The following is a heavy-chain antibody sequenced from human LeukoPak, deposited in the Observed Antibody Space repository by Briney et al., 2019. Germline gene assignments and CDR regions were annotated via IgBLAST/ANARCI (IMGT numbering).Heavy chain of an antibody. J-gene: IGHJ6*02. CDR2: ISYDGSNK. D-gene: IGHD4-17*01. V-gene: IGHV3-30-3*01. Sequence: GGSLRLSCAASGFTFSSYAMHWVRQAPGKGLEWVAVISYDGSNKYYADSVKGRFTISRDNSKNTLYLQMNSLRAEDTAVYYCARDRVTTTYYYGMDVWGQGTTVTVSS. CDR1: GFTFSSYA. CDR3: ARDRVTTTYYYGMDV.